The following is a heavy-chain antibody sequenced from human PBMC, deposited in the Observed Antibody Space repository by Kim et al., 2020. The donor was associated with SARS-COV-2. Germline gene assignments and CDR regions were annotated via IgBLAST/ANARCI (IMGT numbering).Heavy chain of an antibody. Sequence: TNYHPSLESRVAISVDTSKNQFSLKLSSVTAADTAVYYCARVFRGDYFDYWGQGTLVTVSS. J-gene: IGHJ4*02. D-gene: IGHD3-16*01. V-gene: IGHV4-59*01. CDR2: T. CDR3: ARVFRGDYFDY.